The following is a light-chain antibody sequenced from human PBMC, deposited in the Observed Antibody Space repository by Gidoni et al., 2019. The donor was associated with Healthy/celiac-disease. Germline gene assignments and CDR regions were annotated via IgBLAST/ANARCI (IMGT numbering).Light chain of an antibody. Sequence: EIVLTQSPGTLSLSPGERATLSCRASPSVSSSYLAWYQQKPGQAPRLLIYGASSRATGIPDRYSGSGSGTDFTLTISRLEPEDFEVYYCQQYGSSLSITFGQGTRLEIK. CDR3: QQYGSSLSIT. CDR2: GAS. V-gene: IGKV3-20*01. J-gene: IGKJ5*01. CDR1: PSVSSSY.